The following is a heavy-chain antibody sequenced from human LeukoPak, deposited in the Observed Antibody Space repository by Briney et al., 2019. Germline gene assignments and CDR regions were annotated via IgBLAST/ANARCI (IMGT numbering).Heavy chain of an antibody. D-gene: IGHD2-15*01. CDR1: GDSISTYY. CDR3: VSSSPRYCTGGTCYSSRGFDY. J-gene: IGHJ4*02. Sequence: SETLSLTCTVSGDSISTYYWSWVRQSPGKGLGWIAYIYYRGTTNYNPSLTSRVTISADTSKTQFSLILSSVTAADTAVYYCVSSSPRYCTGGTCYSSRGFDYWGQGALVTVSS. V-gene: IGHV4-59*01. CDR2: IYYRGTT.